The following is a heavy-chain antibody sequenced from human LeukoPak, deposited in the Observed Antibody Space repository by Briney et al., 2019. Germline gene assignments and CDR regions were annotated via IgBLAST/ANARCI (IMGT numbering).Heavy chain of an antibody. D-gene: IGHD6-13*01. J-gene: IGHJ6*02. V-gene: IGHV3-23*01. CDR2: ISGSGGST. CDR1: GFTFSSYA. Sequence: GGSLRLSCAASGFTFSSYAMSWVRQPPGKGLEWVSAISGSGGSTYYADSVKGRFTISRDNSKNTLYLQMNSLRAEDTAVYYCAKGLIAAAPYYYYGMDVWGQGTTVTVSS. CDR3: AKGLIAAAPYYYYGMDV.